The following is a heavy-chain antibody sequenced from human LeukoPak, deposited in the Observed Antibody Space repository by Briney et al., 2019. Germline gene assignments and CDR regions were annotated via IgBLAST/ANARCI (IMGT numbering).Heavy chain of an antibody. CDR2: IYTSGST. D-gene: IGHD3-9*01. Sequence: SETLSLTCTVSGGSISSGSYYWSWIRQPAGKGLEWIGRIYTSGSTNHNPSLKSRVTISVDTSKNQFSLKLSSVTAADTAVYYCARAGGLTYYDILTGLYYFDYWGQGTLVTVSS. CDR3: ARAGGLTYYDILTGLYYFDY. CDR1: GGSISSGSYY. J-gene: IGHJ4*02. V-gene: IGHV4-61*02.